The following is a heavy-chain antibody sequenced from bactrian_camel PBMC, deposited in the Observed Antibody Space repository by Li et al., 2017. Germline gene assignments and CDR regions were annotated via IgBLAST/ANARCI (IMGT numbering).Heavy chain of an antibody. Sequence: HVQLVESGGGSVEAGGSLNLSCTYQGYIRCMAWFRQAPGEEREKVATINSIGGTTYVDSVKGRFTISQEYATNTLYLQMNNLKTEDTATYYCATGPWDSCGEGSSLHRVHYNAFGQGTQVTVS. CDR1: GYIRC. V-gene: IGHV3S55*01. D-gene: IGHD1*01. J-gene: IGHJ4*01. CDR2: INSIGGT.